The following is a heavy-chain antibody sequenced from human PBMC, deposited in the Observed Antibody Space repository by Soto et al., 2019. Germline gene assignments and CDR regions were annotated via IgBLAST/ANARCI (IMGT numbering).Heavy chain of an antibody. J-gene: IGHJ3*02. Sequence: SETLSLTCTVSGGSISSDNYFWSWIRQHPGKGLEWIGYIDYIGRAYYNSSLKSRVTTSVDTSKNQFSLRLSSVTVADTATYYCAREVKSAAVSDAFDIGGQGTVVTVSS. CDR3: AREVKSAAVSDAFDI. CDR1: GGSISSDNYF. V-gene: IGHV4-31*03. D-gene: IGHD2-8*01. CDR2: IDYIGRA.